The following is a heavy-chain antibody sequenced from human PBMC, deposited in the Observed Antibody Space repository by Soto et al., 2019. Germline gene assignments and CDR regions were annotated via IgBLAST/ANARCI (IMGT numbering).Heavy chain of an antibody. D-gene: IGHD1-1*01. V-gene: IGHV3-21*01. CDR1: GFTFSTYS. CDR3: AREYTAWTRDYGLDV. CDR2: ISSRSDI. Sequence: PGGSLRLSCVVSGFTFSTYSINLVRQAPGKGLEWVSSISSRSDIYYADSVKGRFTISRDNAKNSVSLQMNSLRAEDTAVYYCAREYTAWTRDYGLDVWRHGTT. J-gene: IGHJ6*02.